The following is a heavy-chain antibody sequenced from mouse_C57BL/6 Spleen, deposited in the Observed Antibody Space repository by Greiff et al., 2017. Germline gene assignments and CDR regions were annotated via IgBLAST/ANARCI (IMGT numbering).Heavy chain of an antibody. Sequence: EVQLQQSGPVLVKPGASVKMSCKASGYTFTDYYMNWVKQSHGKSLEWIGVINPYNGGTSYNQKFKGKATLTVDKSSSTAYMELNSLTSEDSAVYYCARGDYCSTLYAMDYWGQGTSVTVSS. J-gene: IGHJ4*01. CDR1: GYTFTDYY. V-gene: IGHV1-19*01. CDR3: ARGDYCSTLYAMDY. CDR2: INPYNGGT. D-gene: IGHD1-1*01.